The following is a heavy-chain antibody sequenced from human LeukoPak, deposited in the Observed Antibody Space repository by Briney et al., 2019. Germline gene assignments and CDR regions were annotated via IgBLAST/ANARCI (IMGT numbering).Heavy chain of an antibody. J-gene: IGHJ5*02. Sequence: SETLSLTCTVSGGSISSGDYYWSWIRQHPGTGLEWIGYIYYSGSTYYNPSLKSRVTISVDTSRNQFSLKLSSVTAADTAVYYCARDHNCSGGSCYDNWFDPWGQGTLVTVSS. CDR1: GGSISSGDYY. V-gene: IGHV4-31*03. CDR2: IYYSGST. CDR3: ARDHNCSGGSCYDNWFDP. D-gene: IGHD2-15*01.